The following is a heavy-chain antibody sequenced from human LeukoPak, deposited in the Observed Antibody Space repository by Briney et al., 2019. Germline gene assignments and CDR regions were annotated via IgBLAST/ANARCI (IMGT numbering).Heavy chain of an antibody. D-gene: IGHD1-26*01. V-gene: IGHV4-34*01. Sequence: PSETLSLTCAVYGGSFSGSSWSGFGQPQGKGLDWFGEINHSGSTNYNPSLKSRVTISVDTSKNQFSLKLSSVTAADTAVYYCARGGVIVGATIHTDFDYWGQGTLVTVSS. CDR2: INHSGST. CDR3: ARGGVIVGATIHTDFDY. CDR1: GGSFSGSS. J-gene: IGHJ4*02.